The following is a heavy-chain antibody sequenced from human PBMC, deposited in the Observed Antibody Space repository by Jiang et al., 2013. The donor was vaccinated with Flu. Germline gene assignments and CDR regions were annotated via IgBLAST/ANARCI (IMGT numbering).Heavy chain of an antibody. Sequence: GAEVKKPGASVKVSCKASGYTFTGYYMHWVRQAPGQGLEWMGRINPNSGGTNYAQKFQGRVTMTRDTSISTAYMELSRLRSDDTVVYYCARGTDCSGGSCYSGDAFDIWGQGTMVTVSS. J-gene: IGHJ3*02. D-gene: IGHD2-15*01. V-gene: IGHV1-2*05. CDR1: GYTFTGYY. CDR2: INPNSGGT. CDR3: ARGTDCSGGSCYSGDAFDI.